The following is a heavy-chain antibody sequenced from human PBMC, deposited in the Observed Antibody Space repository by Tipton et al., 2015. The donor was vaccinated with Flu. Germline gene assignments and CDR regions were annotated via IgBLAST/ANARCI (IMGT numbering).Heavy chain of an antibody. D-gene: IGHD3-10*01. J-gene: IGHJ4*02. CDR2: ISGSGGST. V-gene: IGHV3-23*01. Sequence: CAASGFTFSSYAMSWVRQAPGKGLEWVSAISGSGGSTYYADSVKGRFTISRDNSKNTLYLQMNSLRAEDTAVYYCAKAGSPGDYFDYWGQGTLVTVSS. CDR3: AKAGSPGDYFDY. CDR1: GFTFSSYA.